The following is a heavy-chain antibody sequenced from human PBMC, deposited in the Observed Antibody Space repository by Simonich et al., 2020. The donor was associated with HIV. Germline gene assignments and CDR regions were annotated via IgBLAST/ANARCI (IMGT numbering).Heavy chain of an antibody. V-gene: IGHV4-34*04. D-gene: IGHD3-3*01. CDR3: ARRDRELILYFDY. CDR1: GGSFSGYY. CDR2: INHSRIH. J-gene: IGHJ4*02. Sequence: QVQLQQWGAGLLKPSETLSLSCAVYGGSFSGYYWSWIRQPPGKGLEWIGEINHSRIHNDKSSLNSRATIAVDKSKNQFSLKLSSVTAADTAIYYCARRDRELILYFDYWGQGNLVTVSS.